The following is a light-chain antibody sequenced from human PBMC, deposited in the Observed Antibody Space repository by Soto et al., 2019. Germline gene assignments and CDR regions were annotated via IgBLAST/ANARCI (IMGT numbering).Light chain of an antibody. V-gene: IGKV3-15*01. CDR2: GAS. Sequence: EIVMTQSPATLSVSPGERATLSCRASQSVGNNLAWYQQQPGQAPRLLIHGASTRATGVPGRFSGSGSGTEFTRTIARLQSEDFAVYYCQQYHDWPPLTFGGGTKVEIK. CDR1: QSVGNN. CDR3: QQYHDWPPLT. J-gene: IGKJ4*01.